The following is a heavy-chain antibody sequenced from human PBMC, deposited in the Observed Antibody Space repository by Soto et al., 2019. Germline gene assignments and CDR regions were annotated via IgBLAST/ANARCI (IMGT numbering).Heavy chain of an antibody. J-gene: IGHJ4*02. CDR1: GGSISSGDYY. CDR2: IYYSGNT. CDR3: ARVVEIDSSFYNTRSFDH. V-gene: IGHV4-30-4*01. Sequence: PSETLSLTCTVSGGSISSGDYYWSWIRQPPGKGLDWIGYIYYSGNTYYNPSLKSRLTISVDTSKSQFSLKLSSVTAADTAVYYCARVVEIDSSFYNTRSFDHWGQGTLVTVSS. D-gene: IGHD3-22*01.